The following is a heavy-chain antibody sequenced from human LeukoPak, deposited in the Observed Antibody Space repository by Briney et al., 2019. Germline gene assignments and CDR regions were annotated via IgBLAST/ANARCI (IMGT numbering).Heavy chain of an antibody. J-gene: IGHJ4*02. CDR1: GFTFSSYS. CDR2: ISSSSSTI. V-gene: IGHV3-48*01. D-gene: IGHD2-21*02. Sequence: GGSLRLSCAASGFTFSSYSMNWVRQASGKGLEWVSYISSSSSTIYYADSVKGRFTISRDNAKNSLYLQMNSLRAEDTAVYYCARGKRNCGGDCYSKWGQGTLVTVSS. CDR3: ARGKRNCGGDCYSK.